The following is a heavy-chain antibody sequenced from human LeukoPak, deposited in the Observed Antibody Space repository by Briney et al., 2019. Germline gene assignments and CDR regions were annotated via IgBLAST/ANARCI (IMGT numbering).Heavy chain of an antibody. V-gene: IGHV3-7*03. Sequence: GGSLRLSCAASGFTFRNYGMNWARQAPGKGLEWVASINHNGNVNYYVDSVKGRFTISRDNAKNSLYLQMSNLRAEDTAVYFCARGGGLDVWGQGATVTVSS. CDR3: ARGGGLDV. CDR2: INHNGNVN. D-gene: IGHD3-16*01. J-gene: IGHJ6*02. CDR1: GFTFRNYG.